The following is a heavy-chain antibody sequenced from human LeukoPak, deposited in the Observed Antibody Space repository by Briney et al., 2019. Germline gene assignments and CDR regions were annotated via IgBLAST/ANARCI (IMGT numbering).Heavy chain of an antibody. Sequence: SETLSLTCAVYGGSFSGYYWSWIRQPPGKGLEWIGEINHSGSTNYDPSLKSRVTISVDTSKNQFSLKLSSVTAADTAVYYCARGLGFGVYYYYMDVWGKGTTVTVSS. CDR3: ARGLGFGVYYYYMDV. V-gene: IGHV4-34*01. J-gene: IGHJ6*03. D-gene: IGHD3-10*01. CDR1: GGSFSGYY. CDR2: INHSGST.